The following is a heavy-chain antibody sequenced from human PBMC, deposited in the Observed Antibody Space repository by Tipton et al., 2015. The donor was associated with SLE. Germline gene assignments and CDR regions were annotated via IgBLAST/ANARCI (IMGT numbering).Heavy chain of an antibody. J-gene: IGHJ5*02. CDR1: GGSITSSSYY. CDR3: ARGGDSSGFGWFDP. CDR2: ISSSGTT. D-gene: IGHD6-19*01. Sequence: TLSLTCTVSGGSITSSSYYWGWIRQPPGKGLEWIGSISSSGTTHYNPSLKSRVTISVDTSKNQLSLKQRSATAADTAVYYCARGGDSSGFGWFDPWGQGTLVTVSS. V-gene: IGHV4-39*07.